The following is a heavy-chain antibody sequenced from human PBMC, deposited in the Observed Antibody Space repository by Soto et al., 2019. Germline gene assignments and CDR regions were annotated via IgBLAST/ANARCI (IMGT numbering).Heavy chain of an antibody. Sequence: SEILSLACAAHNGSFTDYFWTWIRQSPGRGVEWIGKINHRGGATYNPSLRSRVTISIDTSKNHFSLSLRSLTAADTAVYYCVARGMTYDFLSGPHPFDPWGHGTLVTVYS. CDR3: VARGMTYDFLSGPHPFDP. CDR1: NGSFTDYF. V-gene: IGHV4-34*01. CDR2: INHRGGA. J-gene: IGHJ5*02. D-gene: IGHD3-3*01.